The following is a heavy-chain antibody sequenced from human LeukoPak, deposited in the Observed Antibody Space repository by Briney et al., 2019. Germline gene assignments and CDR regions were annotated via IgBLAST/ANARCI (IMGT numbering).Heavy chain of an antibody. Sequence: SETLSLTCAVYGGSFSSYYWSWIRQPPGKGLEWIGYIYYSGSTRHNPSLQSRVTISVDTSKNQFSLKLTSVTAADTAVYYCAGGIAAAGGRWFDPWGQGTLVTVSS. J-gene: IGHJ5*02. CDR3: AGGIAAAGGRWFDP. CDR2: IYYSGST. V-gene: IGHV4-59*08. D-gene: IGHD6-13*01. CDR1: GGSFSSYY.